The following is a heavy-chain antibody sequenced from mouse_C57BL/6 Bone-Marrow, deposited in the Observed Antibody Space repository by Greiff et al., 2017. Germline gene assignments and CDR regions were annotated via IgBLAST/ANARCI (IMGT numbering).Heavy chain of an antibody. D-gene: IGHD2-1*01. CDR2: ISSGSSTI. V-gene: IGHV5-17*01. J-gene: IGHJ2*01. CDR3: ARIDWGNDFDY. Sequence: EVQLVESGGGLVKPGGSLKLSCAASGFTFSDYGMHWVRQAPEKGLEWVAYISSGSSTIYYADTVKGRFTISRDNAKNTLFLQLTSLRSEDTAMYYCARIDWGNDFDYWGQGTTRTVSS. CDR1: GFTFSDYG.